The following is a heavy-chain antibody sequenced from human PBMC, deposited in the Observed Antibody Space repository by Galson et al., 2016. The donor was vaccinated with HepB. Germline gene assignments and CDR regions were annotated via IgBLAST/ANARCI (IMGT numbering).Heavy chain of an antibody. CDR2: IWYDGSKK. D-gene: IGHD5-18*01. V-gene: IGHV3-33*01. Sequence: PVQRLEWVAVIWYDGSKKDYADSVKGRFTISRVNSKNTLSLQMNSLRGEDTAVYYCARPPVDGGYSYGPFDHWGQGILVTVS. J-gene: IGHJ4*02. CDR3: ARPPVDGGYSYGPFDH.